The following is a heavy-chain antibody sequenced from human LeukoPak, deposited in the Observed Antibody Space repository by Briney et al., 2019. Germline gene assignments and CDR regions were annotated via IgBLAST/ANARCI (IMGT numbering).Heavy chain of an antibody. J-gene: IGHJ3*01. Sequence: SETLSLTCTVSGGSISSYYWSWIRQPPGKGLEWVGYIYYSGSSNYNPSLKSRVTISVDTSKNQFSLKLSSVTAADTAVYYCARDSAYDSSGYYYLYAFDVWGQGTMVTVSS. D-gene: IGHD3-22*01. CDR1: GGSISSYY. CDR3: ARDSAYDSSGYYYLYAFDV. V-gene: IGHV4-59*01. CDR2: IYYSGSS.